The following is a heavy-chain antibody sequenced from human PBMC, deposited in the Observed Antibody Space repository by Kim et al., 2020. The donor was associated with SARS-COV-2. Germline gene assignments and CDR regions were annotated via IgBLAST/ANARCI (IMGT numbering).Heavy chain of an antibody. D-gene: IGHD4-17*01. CDR2: IWYDGSNK. CDR3: AKGDYAGHREYGMDV. Sequence: GGSLRLSCAASGFTFSSYGMHWVRQAPGKGLEWVAVIWYDGSNKYYADSVKGRFTISRDNSKNTLYLQMNSLRAEDTAVYYCAKGDYAGHREYGMDVWGQGTTVTVSS. CDR1: GFTFSSYG. J-gene: IGHJ6*02. V-gene: IGHV3-33*06.